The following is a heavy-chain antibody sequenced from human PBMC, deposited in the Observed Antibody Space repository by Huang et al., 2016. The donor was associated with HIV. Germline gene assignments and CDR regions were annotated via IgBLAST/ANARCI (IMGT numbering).Heavy chain of an antibody. CDR2: INHSGRT. CDR1: GGSFSGYD. V-gene: IGHV4-34*01. Sequence: QVQLQHWGAGLLKPSETLSLTCAVYGGSFSGYDWRGIRPPPGKGLEWIGEINHSGRTRYNPTHKSRVTISEDTYKTQCSMKLNSVTAAETAEYYCERGPDYYDSSGREAFDIWGQGTMVTVSS. CDR3: ERGPDYYDSSGREAFDI. J-gene: IGHJ3*02. D-gene: IGHD3-22*01.